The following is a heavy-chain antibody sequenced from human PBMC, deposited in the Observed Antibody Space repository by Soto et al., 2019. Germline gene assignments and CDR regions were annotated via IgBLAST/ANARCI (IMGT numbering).Heavy chain of an antibody. CDR3: ARDRSYYDSSGSYSPLY. D-gene: IGHD3-22*01. CDR2: ISGSAATT. V-gene: IGHV3-23*01. CDR1: GFTFSSYA. Sequence: LKISCAASGFTFSSYAMNLVRQAPGKGLEWVSAISGSAATTHFADSVKGRFTISRDNSKNTLYLQMNSLRAEDTAVYYCARDRSYYDSSGSYSPLYWGQGTLVTVSS. J-gene: IGHJ4*02.